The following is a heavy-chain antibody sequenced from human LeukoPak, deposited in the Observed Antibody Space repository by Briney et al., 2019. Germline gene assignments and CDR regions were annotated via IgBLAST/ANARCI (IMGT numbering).Heavy chain of an antibody. CDR1: GGSISSGGYY. CDR3: AREEYSSAWYGHDS. J-gene: IGHJ4*02. D-gene: IGHD6-13*01. CDR2: IYHSGST. Sequence: KPSETLSLTCTVSGGSISSGGYYWSWIRQPPVKGLEWIGYIYHSGSTYYNPSLKSRVTLSVDTSKNQFSLRLTSVTAADTAFYYCAREEYSSAWYGHDSWGQGTLVTVSS. V-gene: IGHV4-30-2*01.